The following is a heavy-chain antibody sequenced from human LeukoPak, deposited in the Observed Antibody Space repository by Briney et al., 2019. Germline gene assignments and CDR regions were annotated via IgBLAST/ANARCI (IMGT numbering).Heavy chain of an antibody. Sequence: GGSLRLSCAASGFTFSSYSMNWVRQAPGKGLEWVSSXSSSSSXIYYADSVKGRFTISRDNAKNSLYLQMNSLRAEDTAVYYCARDGPERXXGXFDYWGQGTLVTVSS. CDR2: XSSSSSXI. CDR1: GFTFSSYS. J-gene: IGHJ4*02. D-gene: IGHD1-1*01. CDR3: ARDGPERXXGXFDY. V-gene: IGHV3-21*01.